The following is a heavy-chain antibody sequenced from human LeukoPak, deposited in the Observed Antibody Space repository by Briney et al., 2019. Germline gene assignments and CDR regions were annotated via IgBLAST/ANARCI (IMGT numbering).Heavy chain of an antibody. D-gene: IGHD1-26*01. Sequence: ASVKVSCKASGYTFTSYGISWVRQAPGQGLEWMGWISAYNGNTNYAQKFRGRVTMTEDTSTDTAYMELSSLRSEDTAVYYCATTPPWELLRFDYWGQGTLVTVSS. CDR2: ISAYNGNT. CDR1: GYTFTSYG. V-gene: IGHV1-18*01. J-gene: IGHJ4*02. CDR3: ATTPPWELLRFDY.